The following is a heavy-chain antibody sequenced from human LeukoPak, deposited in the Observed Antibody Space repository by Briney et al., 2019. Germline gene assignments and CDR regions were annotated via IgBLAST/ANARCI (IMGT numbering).Heavy chain of an antibody. CDR3: ARDYYGP. CDR1: GFTVSNNY. V-gene: IGHV3-66*03. CDR2: IYSRGST. J-gene: IGHJ5*02. Sequence: GGSLRLSCAASGFTVSNNYTRWVRQAPGKGLEWVSSIYSRGSTSYVDSVKGRFTISRDNYKNTLFLQMNSLRVEDTAVYYCARDYYGPWGQGTLVTVSP. D-gene: IGHD3-22*01.